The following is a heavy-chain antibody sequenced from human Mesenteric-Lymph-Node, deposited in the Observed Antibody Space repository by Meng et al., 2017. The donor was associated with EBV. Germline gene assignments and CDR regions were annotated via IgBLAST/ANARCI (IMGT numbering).Heavy chain of an antibody. CDR3: ARKDGNGWWYFDL. CDR1: GGSISSSNW. J-gene: IGHJ2*01. V-gene: IGHV4-4*02. D-gene: IGHD6-19*01. Sequence: QVQLPEAGLGLVTPSGTLSLPYAGFGGSISSSNWWNWVRQPPGKGLEWIGEIYDGGFTNYNPSLKSRVTISLDKSKNQFSLKLTSVTAADTAVYYCARKDGNGWWYFDLWGRGTLVTVSS. CDR2: IYDGGFT.